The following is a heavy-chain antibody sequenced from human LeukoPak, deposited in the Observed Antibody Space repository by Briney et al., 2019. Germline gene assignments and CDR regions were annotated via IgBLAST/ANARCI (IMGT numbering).Heavy chain of an antibody. CDR1: GYTFTSYG. Sequence: ASVKVSCKASGYTFTSYGISWVRQAPGQGLEWMGWINPNSGGTNYAQKFQGRVTMTRDTSISTAYMELSRLRSDDTAVYYCASDLSSDAFDIWGQGTMVTVSS. D-gene: IGHD3-16*02. J-gene: IGHJ3*02. CDR2: INPNSGGT. CDR3: ASDLSSDAFDI. V-gene: IGHV1-2*02.